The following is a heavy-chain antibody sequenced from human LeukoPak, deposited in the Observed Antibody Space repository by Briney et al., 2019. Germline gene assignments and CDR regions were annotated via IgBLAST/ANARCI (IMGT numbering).Heavy chain of an antibody. J-gene: IGHJ1*01. CDR1: GFTFSSYW. CDR2: INTDGNSI. CDR3: ARDPAGSSSYFQH. Sequence: PGGSLRLSCAASGFTFSSYWMHWVRQAPGKGLVWVSRINTDGNSITYADSVKGRFTISRDNAKNTLYLQMNGLRDEDTAVYYCARDPAGSSSYFQHWGQGTLVTVSS. D-gene: IGHD6-13*01. V-gene: IGHV3-74*01.